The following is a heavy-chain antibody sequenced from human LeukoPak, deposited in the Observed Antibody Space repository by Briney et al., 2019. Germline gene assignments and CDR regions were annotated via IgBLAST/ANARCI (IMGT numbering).Heavy chain of an antibody. Sequence: GGSLRLSCAASGFTFSSYAMHWVRQAPGKGLEYLSAISSNGGSKYYANSVKGRFTISRDNSKNTLYLQMGSLRAEDMAVYYCARGCSSTSCPPDYWGQGTLVTVSS. J-gene: IGHJ4*02. CDR2: ISSNGGSK. CDR1: GFTFSSYA. D-gene: IGHD2-2*01. CDR3: ARGCSSTSCPPDY. V-gene: IGHV3-64*01.